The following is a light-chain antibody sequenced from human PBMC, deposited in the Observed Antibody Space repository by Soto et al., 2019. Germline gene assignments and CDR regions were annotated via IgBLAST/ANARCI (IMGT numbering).Light chain of an antibody. CDR1: TSNIGTNY. Sequence: QSVLRHPPSASWTPGDRVTISCYGTTSNIGTNYVYWYQQLPGTAPKLLIYRDHERPSGVPDRFSGSKSDTSASLAISGLRSEDEGDYYCAAWDDSLNVRLLGGGTQLTAL. J-gene: IGLJ2*01. CDR3: AAWDDSLNVRL. V-gene: IGLV1-47*01. CDR2: RDH.